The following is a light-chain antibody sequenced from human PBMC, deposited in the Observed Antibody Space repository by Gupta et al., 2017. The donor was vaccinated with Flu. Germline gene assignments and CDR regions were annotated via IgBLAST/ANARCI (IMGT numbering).Light chain of an antibody. CDR1: QRIADY. J-gene: IGKJ4*01. CDR2: GAS. Sequence: IVITQHPATLHVSPGESATLSCGASQRIADYVAWYQQKPGQTPRLLIYGASPRATGVPARFRGSGSGTDFTLTISSLQSEDFAVYYCQQYDNWQLSFGGGTKVEIK. CDR3: QQYDNWQLS. V-gene: IGKV3-15*01.